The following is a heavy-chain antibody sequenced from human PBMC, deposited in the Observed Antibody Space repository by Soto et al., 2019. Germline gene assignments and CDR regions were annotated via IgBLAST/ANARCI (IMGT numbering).Heavy chain of an antibody. CDR1: GGSFNANW. CDR2: IYYNGNT. Sequence: QVQLQQWGAGLLKPSETLSLTCAVSGGSFNANWWSWVRQPPGKGLEWIGEIYYNGNTNYNASLMSRVTISVDTSRNQFSLRLASVTAADTAIYYCASARWDYWGQGTLVTVSS. CDR3: ASARWDY. D-gene: IGHD2-15*01. J-gene: IGHJ4*02. V-gene: IGHV4-34*01.